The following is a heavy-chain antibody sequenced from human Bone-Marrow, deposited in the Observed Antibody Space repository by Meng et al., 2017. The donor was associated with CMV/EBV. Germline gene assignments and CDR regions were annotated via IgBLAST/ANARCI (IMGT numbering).Heavy chain of an antibody. V-gene: IGHV4-59*01. CDR1: GGAISSYY. J-gene: IGHJ6*02. D-gene: IGHD2-2*03. Sequence: SETLSLTCTASGGAISSYYRSWIRQPPGKGLEWIGYIYYSGSTNYNPSLKSRVTISVDTSKNQFSLKLSSVTAADTAVYYCARATSPGGYFPFSYYYGMDVWGQGTTVTVSS. CDR3: ARATSPGGYFPFSYYYGMDV. CDR2: IYYSGST.